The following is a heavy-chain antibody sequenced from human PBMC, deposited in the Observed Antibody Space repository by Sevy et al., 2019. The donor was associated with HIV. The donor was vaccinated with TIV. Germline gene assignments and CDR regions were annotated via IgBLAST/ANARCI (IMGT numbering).Heavy chain of an antibody. V-gene: IGHV6-1*01. J-gene: IGHJ6*02. CDR2: TYYRSKWYN. CDR3: ARAGGGGYCSGGSYSSYYYFYGMDV. CDR1: GDSVSSNSAA. Sequence: SQTLSLTCAISGDSVSSNSAAWNWIRQSPSRGLEWLGRTYYRSKWYNDYAVSVKSRITINPDTSNNQFSLQLNSVTPEDTVENYCARAGGGGYCSGGSYSSYYYFYGMDVWGQGTSVTVSS. D-gene: IGHD2-15*01.